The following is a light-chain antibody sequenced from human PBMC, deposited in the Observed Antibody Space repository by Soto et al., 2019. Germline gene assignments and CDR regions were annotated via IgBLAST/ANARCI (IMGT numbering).Light chain of an antibody. V-gene: IGKV3-11*01. CDR3: QQRSNWPYT. CDR2: DAS. Sequence: EIVLTQSPATLSLSPGERATLSCRASQSVSSYLAWYQQKPGQAPMLLIYDASNRATGIPARFSGSGSGTDFTLTISSLEPEDVAVYYCQQRSNWPYTFGQGTKLEIK. CDR1: QSVSSY. J-gene: IGKJ2*01.